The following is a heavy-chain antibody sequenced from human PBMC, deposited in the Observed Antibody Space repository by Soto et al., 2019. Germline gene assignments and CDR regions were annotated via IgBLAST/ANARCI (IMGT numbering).Heavy chain of an antibody. CDR2: IYRTGST. CDR1: CGSFTSNNW. D-gene: IGHD1-7*01. J-gene: IGHJ4*02. CDR3: ASRDPGTSVDY. Sequence: PSETLSLTCAVSCGSFTSNNWWTWVRQPPGQGLEWIGEIYRTGSTNYNPSLKSRVTISLDKSENQFSLKVTSLTAADTAVYYCASRDPGTSVDYWGQGTLVTVS. V-gene: IGHV4-4*02.